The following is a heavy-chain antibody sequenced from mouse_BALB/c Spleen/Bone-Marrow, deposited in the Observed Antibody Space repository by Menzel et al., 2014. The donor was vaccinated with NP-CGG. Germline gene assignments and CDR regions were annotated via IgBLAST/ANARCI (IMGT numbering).Heavy chain of an antibody. CDR1: GYTFTSYW. J-gene: IGHJ4*01. CDR2: IDPFDSYT. CDR3: TRGEVQAMDY. D-gene: IGHD2-14*01. V-gene: IGHV1S127*01. Sequence: QAQLQQSGAELVKPGASVKMSCKASGYTFTSYWMHWVKQRPGQGLEWIGVIDPFDSYTSYNQKFKGKATLTVDTSSSTAYIQHSRLASEDSAVYCYTRGEVQAMDYWGQGTSVTVSS.